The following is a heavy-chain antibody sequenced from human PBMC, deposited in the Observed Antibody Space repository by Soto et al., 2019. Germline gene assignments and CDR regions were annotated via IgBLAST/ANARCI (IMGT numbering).Heavy chain of an antibody. J-gene: IGHJ4*02. D-gene: IGHD1-26*01. V-gene: IGHV3-66*01. Sequence: EVQLVESGGGLVQPGGSLRLSCAASGFTVSSNYMSWVRQGPGKGLEWISVIYSGGSTYYADSVKGRCTISRDNSKNTLYLQMNSLRAEDTAVYYCARDPSGSHQIDYWGQGTLVTVSS. CDR2: IYSGGST. CDR1: GFTVSSNY. CDR3: ARDPSGSHQIDY.